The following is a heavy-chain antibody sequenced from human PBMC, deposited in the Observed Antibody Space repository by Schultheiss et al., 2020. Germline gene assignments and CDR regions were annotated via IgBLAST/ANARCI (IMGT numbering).Heavy chain of an antibody. CDR1: GVSITSTNW. CDR3: ARDSRGWFNFDY. D-gene: IGHD6-19*01. J-gene: IGHJ4*02. V-gene: IGHV4-4*02. CDR2: IYHSGST. Sequence: SETLSLTCAVSGVSITSTNWWSWVRQPPGKGLEWIGEIYHSGSTNYNPSLKSRITMSVDKSKNQFSLKLSSVTAADTAVYYCARDSRGWFNFDYWGQGTLVTVSS.